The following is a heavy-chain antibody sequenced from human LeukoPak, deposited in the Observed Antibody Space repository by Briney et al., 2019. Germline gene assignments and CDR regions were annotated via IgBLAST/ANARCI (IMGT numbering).Heavy chain of an antibody. V-gene: IGHV1-18*01. CDR3: ARGYDILTGWAYYYGMDV. CDR2: ISAYNGNT. J-gene: IGHJ6*02. CDR1: GSTLSTCG. D-gene: IGHD3-9*01. Sequence: ASVKVSCKASGSTLSTCGISWVRQAPGQGLEWMGWISAYNGNTNYAQKLQGRVTMTTDTSTSTAYMELRSLRSDDTAVYYCARGYDILTGWAYYYGMDVWGQGTTVTVSS.